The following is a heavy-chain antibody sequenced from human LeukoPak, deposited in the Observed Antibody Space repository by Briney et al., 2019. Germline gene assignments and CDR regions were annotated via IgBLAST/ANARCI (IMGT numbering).Heavy chain of an antibody. CDR1: GGSISRYY. V-gene: IGHV4-4*07. Sequence: SETLSLTCTVSGGSISRYYWNWIRQPAGKGLEWIGRIHTSGSTNYNPSLKSRVTVSVDTSKNQFSMKLSSVTAADTAVYYCARRRNTAYYYYYMDVWGKGTTVTVSS. D-gene: IGHD2/OR15-2a*01. CDR2: IHTSGST. CDR3: ARRRNTAYYYYYMDV. J-gene: IGHJ6*03.